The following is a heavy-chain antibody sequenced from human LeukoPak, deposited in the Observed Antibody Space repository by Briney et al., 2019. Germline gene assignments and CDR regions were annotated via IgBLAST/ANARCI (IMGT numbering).Heavy chain of an antibody. J-gene: IGHJ5*02. CDR2: INHSGST. D-gene: IGHD3-10*01. V-gene: IGHV4-34*01. Sequence: SETLSLTCAVYGGSFSGYYWSWIRQPPGKGLEWIGEINHSGSTNYNPSLKSRVTISVDTSKNQFSLKLSSVTAADTAVYYCARGYPNYYGSGSKSRINWFDPWGQGTLVTVSS. CDR3: ARGYPNYYGSGSKSRINWFDP. CDR1: GGSFSGYY.